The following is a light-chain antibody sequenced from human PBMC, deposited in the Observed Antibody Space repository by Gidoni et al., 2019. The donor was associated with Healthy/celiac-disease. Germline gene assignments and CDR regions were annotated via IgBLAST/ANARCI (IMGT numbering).Light chain of an antibody. J-gene: IGKJ1*01. CDR2: GAS. V-gene: IGKV3-20*01. CDR1: QSVSSSY. Sequence: EIVLTKSPGTLSLSPGERATLSCRASQSVSSSYLAWYQQKPGQAPRLLIYGASSMATGIPDRFSGSGSGTDFTLTISRLEPEDFAVYYCQQYGSSLCTFGQGTKVEIK. CDR3: QQYGSSLCT.